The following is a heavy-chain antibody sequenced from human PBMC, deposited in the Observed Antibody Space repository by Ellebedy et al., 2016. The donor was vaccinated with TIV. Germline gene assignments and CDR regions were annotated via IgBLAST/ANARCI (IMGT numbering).Heavy chain of an antibody. CDR2: IKSNGSTT. CDR1: GFTFSWYW. D-gene: IGHD3-10*01. V-gene: IGHV3-74*01. J-gene: IGHJ4*02. CDR3: ARAGYYGSGSDY. Sequence: GESLKISXAASGFTFSWYWMHWVRQAPGKGLVWVSRIKSNGSTTSYADSVKGRFTISRDNAKNTLYLQMNSLRAEDTAVYYCARAGYYGSGSDYWGQGTLVTVSS.